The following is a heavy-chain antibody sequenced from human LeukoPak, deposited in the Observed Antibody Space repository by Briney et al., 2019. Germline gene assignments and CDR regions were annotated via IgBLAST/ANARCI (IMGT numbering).Heavy chain of an antibody. CDR3: ARWRYCGDDCHPSAFDI. D-gene: IGHD2-21*02. CDR1: GGSISSFY. V-gene: IGHV4-59*01. J-gene: IGHJ3*02. Sequence: PSETLSLTCTVSGGSISSFYWSWIRQPPGKGLEWIGYIYYSGSTNYNPSLKSRVTISVDTSKNQFSLKLSSVTAADTAVYYCARWRYCGDDCHPSAFDIWGQGTMVTVSS. CDR2: IYYSGST.